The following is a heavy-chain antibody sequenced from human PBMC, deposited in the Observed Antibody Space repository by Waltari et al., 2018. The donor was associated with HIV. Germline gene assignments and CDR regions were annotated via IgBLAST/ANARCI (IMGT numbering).Heavy chain of an antibody. CDR2: INRDGSST. V-gene: IGHV3-74*01. Sequence: EVQLVESGGGLVQPGGSLRLSCAASGFTFSSSWMHWVRQAPGKGLVLVSRINRDGSSTSYADSVKGRFTISRDNAKNTLYLQMNSLRAEDTAVYYCARAVGYYYGMDVWGQGTTVTVSS. CDR1: GFTFSSSW. J-gene: IGHJ6*02. CDR3: ARAVGYYYGMDV.